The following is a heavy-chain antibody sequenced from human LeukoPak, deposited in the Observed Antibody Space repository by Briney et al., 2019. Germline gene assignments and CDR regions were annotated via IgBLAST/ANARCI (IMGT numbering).Heavy chain of an antibody. CDR1: GFTFNNYA. Sequence: GGSLRLPCAASGFTFNNYAMGWVRQAPGKGLEWVSTISSSGGRTYYADSVKGRFTFFRDDSKNTLYLQMNSLRAEDTAVYYCTKEGGLYDSGGYFDYWGQGTLVTVSS. CDR3: TKEGGLYDSGGYFDY. V-gene: IGHV3-23*01. D-gene: IGHD3-3*01. CDR2: ISSSGGRT. J-gene: IGHJ4*02.